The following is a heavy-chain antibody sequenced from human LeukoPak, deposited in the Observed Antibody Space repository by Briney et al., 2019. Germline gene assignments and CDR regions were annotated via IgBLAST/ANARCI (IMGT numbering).Heavy chain of an antibody. CDR1: GFTFNDYA. V-gene: IGHV3-9*01. CDR2: ISWDSGSI. D-gene: IGHD4-17*01. Sequence: GGSLRLSCAASGFTFNDYAMHWVRQAPGKGLEWVSGISWDSGSIGYADSVKGRFTISRDNSKNTLYLQMNSLRAEDTAVYYCARDSATVTTAYYYGMDVWGQGTTVTVSS. J-gene: IGHJ6*02. CDR3: ARDSATVTTAYYYGMDV.